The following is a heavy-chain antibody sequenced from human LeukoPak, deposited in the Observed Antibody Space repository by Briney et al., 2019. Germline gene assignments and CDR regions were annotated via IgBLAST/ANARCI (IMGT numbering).Heavy chain of an antibody. J-gene: IGHJ4*02. CDR3: VRDRELNY. Sequence: SETLSLTCSVSGDSINSGDSYWSWIRQPPGKGLEWLGYTYNSGSTLYNPSLKSRVTISVDTSRNEFSLRLTSVTAADAAVYYCVRDRELNYWGQGTLVTVSS. V-gene: IGHV4-61*08. CDR1: GDSINSGDSY. CDR2: TYNSGST. D-gene: IGHD3-10*01.